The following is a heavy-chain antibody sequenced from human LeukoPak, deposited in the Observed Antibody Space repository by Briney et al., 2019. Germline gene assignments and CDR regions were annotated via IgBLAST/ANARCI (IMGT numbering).Heavy chain of an antibody. CDR3: ARAGVARSRSLDY. V-gene: IGHV1-18*01. CDR2: ISAYSGNT. J-gene: IGHJ4*02. CDR1: GYTFTSYG. D-gene: IGHD2-15*01. Sequence: AASVKVSCKASGYTFTSYGISWVRQAPGQGLEWMGWISAYSGNTNYAQKLQGRVTMTTDTSTSTAYTELRSLRSDDTAVYYCARAGVARSRSLDYWGQGTLVTVSS.